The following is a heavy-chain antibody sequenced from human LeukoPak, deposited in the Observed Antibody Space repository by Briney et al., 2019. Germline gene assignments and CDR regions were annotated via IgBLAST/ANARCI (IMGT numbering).Heavy chain of an antibody. CDR2: IYFSGGT. J-gene: IGHJ4*02. CDR1: GDSISSSNCY. D-gene: IGHD3-9*01. Sequence: SETLSLTCTVSGDSISSSNCYWGWIRQPPGKGLEWIGSIYFSGGTYYNPSLKSRVTKSVDTSKNQFSLKLSSVTAADTAVYYCARGKTATLRYFDWLLYYFDYWGQGTLVTVSS. CDR3: ARGKTATLRYFDWLLYYFDY. V-gene: IGHV4-39*07.